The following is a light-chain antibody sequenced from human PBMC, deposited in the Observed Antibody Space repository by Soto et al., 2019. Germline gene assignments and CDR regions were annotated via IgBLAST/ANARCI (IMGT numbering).Light chain of an antibody. CDR2: NNN. Sequence: QSALTQPPSASGTPGQRVTISCSGSSCNIGSHVVYWYQQLAGTAPKLLMYNNNQRPSGVPDRFSGSKSGTSASLAISGLQSEDEADYYCAVWDDSLDGWVFGGGAKLTVL. J-gene: IGLJ3*02. V-gene: IGLV1-44*01. CDR3: AVWDDSLDGWV. CDR1: SCNIGSHV.